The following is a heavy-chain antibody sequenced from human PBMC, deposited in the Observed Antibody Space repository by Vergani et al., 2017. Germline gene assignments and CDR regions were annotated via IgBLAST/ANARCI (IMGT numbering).Heavy chain of an antibody. V-gene: IGHV3-23*01. J-gene: IGHJ5*02. D-gene: IGHD6-19*01. CDR1: GFTFSSYA. CDR3: AKVVSGWLYRDQLSNWFDP. Sequence: EVQLLESGGGLVQPGGSLRFSCAASGFTFSSYAMSWVRQAPGKGLEWFSAISGSGGSPYYSDSVKGRFTISRDNSKNTLYLQMNSLRAEDTAVYYCAKVVSGWLYRDQLSNWFDPWGQGTLVTVSS. CDR2: ISGSGGSP.